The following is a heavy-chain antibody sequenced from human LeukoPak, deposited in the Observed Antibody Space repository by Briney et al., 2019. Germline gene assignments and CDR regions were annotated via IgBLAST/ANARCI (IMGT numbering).Heavy chain of an antibody. CDR3: ASISSHFLRPPYFAY. Sequence: ASVKVSCKVSGYTLTELSMHWVRQAPGKGLEWMGGFDPEDGETIYAQKFQGRVTMTEDTSTDTAYMELSSLRSEDTAVYYCASISSHFLRPPYFAYWGQGTLVTVSS. V-gene: IGHV1-24*01. J-gene: IGHJ4*02. CDR2: FDPEDGET. CDR1: GYTLTELS. D-gene: IGHD2/OR15-2a*01.